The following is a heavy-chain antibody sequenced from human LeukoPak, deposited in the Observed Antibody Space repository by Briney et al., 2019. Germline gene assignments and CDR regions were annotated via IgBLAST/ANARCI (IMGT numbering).Heavy chain of an antibody. CDR2: VSLSGLT. D-gene: IGHD3-16*01. CDR3: ARGDYYDGGGRNWFDP. Sequence: PSETLSLTCGVSGGSITSTNWWSWVRQPPGQGLEWIGEVSLSGLTNYNPSLSSRVIMALDTSKNHLSLNLTSVTAADTAVYYCARGDYYDGGGRNWFDPWGQGTLVTVSS. CDR1: GGSITSTNW. J-gene: IGHJ5*02. V-gene: IGHV4-4*02.